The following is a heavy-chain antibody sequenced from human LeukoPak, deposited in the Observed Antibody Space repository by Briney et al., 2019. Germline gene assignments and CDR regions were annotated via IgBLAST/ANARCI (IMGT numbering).Heavy chain of an antibody. Sequence: SQTLSLTCTVSGGSISSGGYYWSWIRQHPGEGLEWIGYIYYSGSTYYNPSLKSRVTISVDTSKNQFSLKLSSVTAADTAVYYCARGGWVVAATFFFDYWGQGTLVTVSS. CDR1: GGSISSGGYY. V-gene: IGHV4-31*03. CDR2: IYYSGST. D-gene: IGHD2-15*01. J-gene: IGHJ4*02. CDR3: ARGGWVVAATFFFDY.